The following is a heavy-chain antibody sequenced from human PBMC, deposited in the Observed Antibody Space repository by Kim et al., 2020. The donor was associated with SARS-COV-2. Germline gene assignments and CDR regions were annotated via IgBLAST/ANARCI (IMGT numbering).Heavy chain of an antibody. V-gene: IGHV1-3*01. Sequence: ASVKVSCKASGYTFTSFAMHWVRQAPGQRLEWMGWINADFGNTRYSQKFQGRVTITRDTSATTAYMELSSLRSEDTVVYYCARDRTTVPFDYWGQGTLVTVSS. J-gene: IGHJ4*02. CDR2: INADFGNT. CDR3: ARDRTTVPFDY. CDR1: GYTFTSFA. D-gene: IGHD4-17*01.